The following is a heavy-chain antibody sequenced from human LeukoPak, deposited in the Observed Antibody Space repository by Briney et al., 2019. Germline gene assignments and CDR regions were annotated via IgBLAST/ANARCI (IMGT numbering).Heavy chain of an antibody. D-gene: IGHD3-22*01. CDR3: AKYYYDSSGYYDAAPLDS. CDR2: ISGSGYST. J-gene: IGHJ4*02. Sequence: GGSLRLSCAASGFTFSDYYMSWIRQAPGKGLEWVSSISGSGYSTYYADSVEGRFTISRDNFKSTLFLQRISLRAEDTAVYSCAKYYYDSSGYYDAAPLDSWGQGTLVTVFS. CDR1: GFTFSDYY. V-gene: IGHV3-23*01.